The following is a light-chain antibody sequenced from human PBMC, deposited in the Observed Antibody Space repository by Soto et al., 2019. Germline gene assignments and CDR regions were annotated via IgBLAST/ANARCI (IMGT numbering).Light chain of an antibody. J-gene: IGKJ1*01. CDR1: QSVTSGF. CDR3: QQYSNSPRT. V-gene: IGKV3-20*01. CDR2: DAS. Sequence: EIVLTQSPGTLFLSPGERATLSCRASQSVTSGFLAWYQQTPGQAPRLLIYDASSRATGIPDRFSGSGSGTDFTLTISRLEPEDFAVYYCQQYSNSPRTFGQGTKVEIK.